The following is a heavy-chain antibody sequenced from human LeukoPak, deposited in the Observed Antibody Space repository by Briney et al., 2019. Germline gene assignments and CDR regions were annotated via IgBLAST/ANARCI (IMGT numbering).Heavy chain of an antibody. D-gene: IGHD1-1*01. J-gene: IGHJ4*02. Sequence: GGSLRLSCAASGFTFSSYSMNWVRQAPGKGLEWVSYISSSSSTIYYADSVKGRFTISRDNAKNSLYLQMNSLRAEDTAVYYCARNWNCDYWGQGTLVTVSS. CDR1: GFTFSSYS. V-gene: IGHV3-48*01. CDR2: ISSSSSTI. CDR3: ARNWNCDY.